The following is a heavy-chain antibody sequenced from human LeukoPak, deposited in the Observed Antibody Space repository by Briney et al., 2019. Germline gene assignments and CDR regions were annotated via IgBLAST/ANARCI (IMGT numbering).Heavy chain of an antibody. V-gene: IGHV3-23*01. Sequence: GGSLRLSCAASGFTFSSYAMCWVRQAPGKGQEWVSAISGSGGGTYYADSVKGRFTVSRDNSKSTLYLQINSLRAEDTAVYYCAKGAGVAAYYYMDVWGKGTTVTVSS. J-gene: IGHJ6*03. CDR2: ISGSGGGT. D-gene: IGHD3-10*01. CDR1: GFTFSSYA. CDR3: AKGAGVAAYYYMDV.